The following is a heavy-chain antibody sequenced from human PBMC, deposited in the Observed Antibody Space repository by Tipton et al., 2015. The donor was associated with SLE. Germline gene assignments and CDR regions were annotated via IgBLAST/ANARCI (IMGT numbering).Heavy chain of an antibody. CDR2: IYTSGST. V-gene: IGHV4-39*07. Sequence: TLSLTCTVSGGSISSSSYYWGWIRQPPGKGLEWIGRIYTSGSTNYNPSLKSRVTISVDTSKNQFSLKLSSVTAADTAVYYCARGIRAWGQGTLVTVSS. J-gene: IGHJ5*02. D-gene: IGHD2-15*01. CDR3: ARGIRA. CDR1: GGSISSSSYY.